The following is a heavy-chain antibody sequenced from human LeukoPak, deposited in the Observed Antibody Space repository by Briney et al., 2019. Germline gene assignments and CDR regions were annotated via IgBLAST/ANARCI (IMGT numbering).Heavy chain of an antibody. D-gene: IGHD2-8*02. CDR2: IRNDGNKK. J-gene: IGHJ4*02. V-gene: IGHV3-30*02. CDR1: GFTFSTSG. Sequence: GGSLRLSCVASGFTFSTSGMHWVRQSPGKGLDWVAFIRNDGNKKNYAESVKGRFTISRDNSKNTLYLQMDSLSAEDTAVYYCVKVDTGGQGTLVTVSS. CDR3: VKVDT.